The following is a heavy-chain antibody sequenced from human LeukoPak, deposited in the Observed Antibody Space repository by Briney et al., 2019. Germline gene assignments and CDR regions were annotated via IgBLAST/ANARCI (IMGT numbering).Heavy chain of an antibody. CDR1: GGSISSSSYY. J-gene: IGHJ5*02. Sequence: PETLSLTCTVSGGSISSSSYYWGWIRQPPGKGLEWIGSIYYSGSTYYNPSLKSRVTISVDTSKNQFSLKLSSVTAADTAVYYCARPMVRGTNWFDPWGQGTLVTVSS. CDR2: IYYSGST. D-gene: IGHD3-10*01. CDR3: ARPMVRGTNWFDP. V-gene: IGHV4-39*01.